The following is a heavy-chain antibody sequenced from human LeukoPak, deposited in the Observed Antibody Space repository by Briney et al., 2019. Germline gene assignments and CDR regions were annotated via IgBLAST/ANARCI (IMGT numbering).Heavy chain of an antibody. CDR1: GYSFTSYW. Sequence: GESLKISCKGSGYSFTSYWIGWVRQMPGKGLEWMGIIYPGDSDTRYSPSFQGQVTISADKSISTAYLQWSSLKASDTAMYYCATATPPQWLVQAAGAFDIWGQGTMVTVSS. V-gene: IGHV5-51*01. CDR3: ATATPPQWLVQAAGAFDI. J-gene: IGHJ3*02. D-gene: IGHD6-19*01. CDR2: IYPGDSDT.